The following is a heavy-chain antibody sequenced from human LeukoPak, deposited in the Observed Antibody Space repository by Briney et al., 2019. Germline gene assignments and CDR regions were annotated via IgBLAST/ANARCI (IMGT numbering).Heavy chain of an antibody. CDR2: ISWNGGNI. J-gene: IGHJ5*02. CDR3: AKGGIAVAGTWFDP. D-gene: IGHD6-19*01. Sequence: PGGSLRLSCAASGFTFDDYAMHWVRQAPGKGLEWVSGISWNGGNIGYADSVKGRFIISRDNARNSLYPQMNSLRAEDMALYYCAKGGIAVAGTWFDPWGQGTLVTVSS. CDR1: GFTFDDYA. V-gene: IGHV3-9*03.